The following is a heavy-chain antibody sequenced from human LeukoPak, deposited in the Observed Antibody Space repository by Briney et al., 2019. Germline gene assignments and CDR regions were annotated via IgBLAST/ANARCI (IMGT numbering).Heavy chain of an antibody. J-gene: IGHJ4*02. D-gene: IGHD3-22*01. CDR2: ISSSGSTI. Sequence: GRSLRLSCAASDFTFSDYYMSWIRQAPGKGLEWVSYISSSGSTIYYADSVKGRFTISRDNAKNSLYLQMNSLRAEDTAVYYCASFYDSSGYYYGIDYWGQGTLSPSPQ. V-gene: IGHV3-11*01. CDR3: ASFYDSSGYYYGIDY. CDR1: DFTFSDYY.